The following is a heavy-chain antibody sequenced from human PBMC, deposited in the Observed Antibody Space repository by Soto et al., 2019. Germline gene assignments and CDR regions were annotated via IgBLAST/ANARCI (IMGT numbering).Heavy chain of an antibody. J-gene: IGHJ4*02. CDR3: VRLYRGSYYPEGYYFDY. CDR2: ISSNGGST. V-gene: IGHV3-64D*08. Sequence: GGSLRLSCSASGFTFSSYAMHWVRQAPGKGLEYVSAISSNGGSTYYADSVKGRFTISRDNSKNTLYLQMSSLRAEDTAVYYCVRLYRGSYYPEGYYFDYWGQGTLVTVSS. CDR1: GFTFSSYA. D-gene: IGHD1-26*01.